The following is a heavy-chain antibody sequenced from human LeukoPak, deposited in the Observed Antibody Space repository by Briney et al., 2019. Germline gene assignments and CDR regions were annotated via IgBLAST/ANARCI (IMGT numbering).Heavy chain of an antibody. J-gene: IGHJ6*03. CDR1: GFTFSSYS. CDR3: ARDRVDYGGNSEKDYYYYYMDV. V-gene: IGHV3-48*01. D-gene: IGHD4-23*01. CDR2: ISSSSSTI. Sequence: GGSLRLSCAASGFTFSSYSMNWVRQAPGKGLEWVSYISSSSSTIYYADSVKGRFTISRDNAKNSLYLQMNSLRAEDTAVYYCARDRVDYGGNSEKDYYYYYMDVWGKGTTVTVSS.